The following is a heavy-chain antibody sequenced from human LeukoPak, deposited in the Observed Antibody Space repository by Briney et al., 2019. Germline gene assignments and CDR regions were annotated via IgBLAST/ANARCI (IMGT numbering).Heavy chain of an antibody. CDR2: IYYSGST. Sequence: SETLSLTCTVSGGSISSYYWSWIRQPPGKGLEWIGYIYYSGSTNYNPSLKSRVTISVDTSKNQFSLKLSSVTAADTAVYYCARDRGWVRGVPGYYFDYWGQGTLVTVSS. V-gene: IGHV4-59*01. J-gene: IGHJ4*02. D-gene: IGHD3-10*01. CDR3: ARDRGWVRGVPGYYFDY. CDR1: GGSISSYY.